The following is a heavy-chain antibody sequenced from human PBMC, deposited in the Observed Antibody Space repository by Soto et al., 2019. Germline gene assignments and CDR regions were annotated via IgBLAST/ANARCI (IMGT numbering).Heavy chain of an antibody. CDR1: GYSFNTYW. D-gene: IGHD4-17*01. J-gene: IGHJ4*02. V-gene: IGHV5-51*01. Sequence: GESLKISCKGSGYSFNTYWIAWVRQMPGKGLEWMGIIYPGDSDTRYSPSFQGQVTISADKSISSAYLQWNSLKASDTAMYYCARQATLTTEYAHWGQGTRVTVAS. CDR2: IYPGDSDT. CDR3: ARQATLTTEYAH.